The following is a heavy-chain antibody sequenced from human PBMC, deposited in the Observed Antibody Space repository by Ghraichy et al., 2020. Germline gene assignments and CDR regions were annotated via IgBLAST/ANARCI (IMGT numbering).Heavy chain of an antibody. Sequence: GSLRLSCSASGFIFSNYAMNWVRQAPGKGLEYVSTIGTKGDTTYHADSVKGRFTISRDNPKNTLWLQMSSLRTEDTAVYYCVREYFGVTFWGQGTLVTVSS. CDR3: VREYFGVTF. CDR1: GFIFSNYA. D-gene: IGHD3-16*01. V-gene: IGHV3-64D*06. J-gene: IGHJ4*02. CDR2: IGTKGDTT.